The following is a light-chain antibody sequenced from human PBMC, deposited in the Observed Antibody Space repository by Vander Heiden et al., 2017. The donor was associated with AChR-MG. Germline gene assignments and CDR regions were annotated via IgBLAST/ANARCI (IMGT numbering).Light chain of an antibody. CDR2: GSS. V-gene: IGKV3-20*01. Sequence: EIVLTQSPGTPSLSPGDRATLSCRASKNVSSSYLAWYQQKPGQGPRLLIYGSSSRATGIPARFSGSVSGTDFTLTISRLEPEDFAVYYCHQYCSSQWTFGQGTKVEIK. J-gene: IGKJ1*01. CDR1: KNVSSSY. CDR3: HQYCSSQWT.